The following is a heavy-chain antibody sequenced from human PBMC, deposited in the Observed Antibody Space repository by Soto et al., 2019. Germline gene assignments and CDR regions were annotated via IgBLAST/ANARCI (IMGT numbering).Heavy chain of an antibody. V-gene: IGHV4-31*03. CDR3: ARDAPVEAHY. Sequence: QVQLQESGPGLVRHSQTLSLTCTVSGGSITNGDYYWNWIRQHPGKGLEWIGYINYRGTTFYNPPLKSRVFISVETSKNQFSLNLSSVTAADTAVYFCARDAPVEAHYWGQETLVTVSS. D-gene: IGHD1-26*01. J-gene: IGHJ4*02. CDR2: INYRGTT. CDR1: GGSITNGDYY.